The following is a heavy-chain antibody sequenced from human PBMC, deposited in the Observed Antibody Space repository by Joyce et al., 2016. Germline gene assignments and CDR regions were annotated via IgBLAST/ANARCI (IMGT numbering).Heavy chain of an antibody. CDR2: ISTWNGKT. V-gene: IGHV1-18*04. Sequence: QIQLVQSGAEVKKPGASVKVSCKASGYTFTSYGISWVRQAPGQGLEWMGWISTWNGKTKSEQKLQGRVTMTIDTSTTTAYMELGSLRSDDTAVYYCARDPFGDYVDYFDYWGQGTLVTVSS. D-gene: IGHD4-17*01. CDR1: GYTFTSYG. CDR3: ARDPFGDYVDYFDY. J-gene: IGHJ4*02.